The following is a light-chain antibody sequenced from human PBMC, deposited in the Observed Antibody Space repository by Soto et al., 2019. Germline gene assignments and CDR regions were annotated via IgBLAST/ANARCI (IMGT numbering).Light chain of an antibody. CDR2: GAS. Sequence: EIVLTQSPGTLSSSPGERATLSFRATQSVSSSSVAWYQQKPGQAPRLLISGASSRATGIPDRFSGSGSGTDFTLTISRLEPEDFAVYYCQQYGTSPITFGQGTRLEIK. V-gene: IGKV3-20*01. J-gene: IGKJ5*01. CDR1: QSVSSSS. CDR3: QQYGTSPIT.